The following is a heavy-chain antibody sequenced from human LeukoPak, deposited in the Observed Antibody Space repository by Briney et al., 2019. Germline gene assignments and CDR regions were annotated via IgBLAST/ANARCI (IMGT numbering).Heavy chain of an antibody. CDR1: GFTVSGSY. CDR2: IYSDDNT. V-gene: IGHV3-53*05. J-gene: IGHJ4*02. Sequence: GGSLRLSCAASGFTVSGSYMTWVRQPPGKGLEWVSIIYSDDNTYYAVSVKGRFTISRDNSKNTLYLQMNSLRVEDTALYYCARDHHSDNWGQGTLVTVSS. CDR3: ARDHHSDN.